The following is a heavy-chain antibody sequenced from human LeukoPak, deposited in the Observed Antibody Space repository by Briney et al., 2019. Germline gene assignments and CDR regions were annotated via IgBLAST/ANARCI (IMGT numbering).Heavy chain of an antibody. J-gene: IGHJ5*02. CDR1: GFIFSSYA. Sequence: GGSLRLSCAASGFIFSSYAMNWVRQAPGKGLECVSIISGSGGNTYYADSVKGRFIISRDNSKNTLYLQMNSLRAEDTAVYYCAKGSCSSTSCYTGSWGQGTLVTVSS. D-gene: IGHD2-2*02. CDR2: ISGSGGNT. V-gene: IGHV3-23*01. CDR3: AKGSCSSTSCYTGS.